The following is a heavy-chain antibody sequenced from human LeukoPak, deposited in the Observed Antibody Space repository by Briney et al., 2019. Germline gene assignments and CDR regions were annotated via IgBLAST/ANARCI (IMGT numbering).Heavy chain of an antibody. J-gene: IGHJ4*02. V-gene: IGHV3-64*01. CDR1: GFTFSNYA. Sequence: TGGSLRLSCAASGFTFSNYAMQWVRQAPGKGLEYVSAISGSGASTYYATSVKGRFTISRDNSKNTLYLQVGSLRAEDTAVYYCAKDGGDYQFDYWGQGTLVTVSS. D-gene: IGHD4-17*01. CDR3: AKDGGDYQFDY. CDR2: ISGSGAST.